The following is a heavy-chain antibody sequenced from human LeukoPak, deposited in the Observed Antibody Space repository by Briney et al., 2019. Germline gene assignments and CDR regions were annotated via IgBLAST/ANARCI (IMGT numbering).Heavy chain of an antibody. J-gene: IGHJ3*02. CDR3: ARRSSWPRRGAFDI. Sequence: TSETLSLTCTVSGGSIGSSSYYWGWIRQPPGKGLNWIGSIYYSGSTYYNPSLKSRVTISVDTSKNQFSLKLSSVTAADTAVYYCARRSSWPRRGAFDIWGQGTMVTVSS. CDR2: IYYSGST. V-gene: IGHV4-39*01. D-gene: IGHD6-13*01. CDR1: GGSIGSSSYY.